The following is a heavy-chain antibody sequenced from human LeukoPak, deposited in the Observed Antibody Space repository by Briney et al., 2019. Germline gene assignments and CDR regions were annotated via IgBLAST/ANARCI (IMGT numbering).Heavy chain of an antibody. CDR1: GYTFTSYA. D-gene: IGHD3-10*01. V-gene: IGHV1-3*01. CDR2: INAGNGNT. J-gene: IGHJ4*02. CDR3: AKDEEYMVRGVIIRGKVDY. Sequence: ASVKVSYKASGYTFTSYAMHWVRQAPGQRLEWMGWINAGNGNTKYSQKFQGRVTITRDTSASTAYMELSSLRSEDTAVYYCAKDEEYMVRGVIIRGKVDYWGQGTLVTVSS.